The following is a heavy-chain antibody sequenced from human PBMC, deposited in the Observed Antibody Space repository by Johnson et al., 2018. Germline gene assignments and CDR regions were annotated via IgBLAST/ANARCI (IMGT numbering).Heavy chain of an antibody. V-gene: IGHV5-51*01. CDR2: IYPGDSDT. Sequence: WIGWVRQMPGKGLEWMGIIYPGDSDTKYSPSFQGQVTISADKSISTAYLQWSSLKASDTAMYYCARAITMVRGVIYYGMDVWGQGTTVTVSS. CDR3: ARAITMVRGVIYYGMDV. J-gene: IGHJ6*02. CDR1: W. D-gene: IGHD3-10*01.